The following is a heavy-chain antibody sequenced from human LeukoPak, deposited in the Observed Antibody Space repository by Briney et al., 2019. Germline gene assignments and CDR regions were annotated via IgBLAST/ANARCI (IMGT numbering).Heavy chain of an antibody. D-gene: IGHD4-17*01. CDR2: ISGSGGST. Sequence: GGSLRLSCLSSGFTFSSYAMNWVRQAPGKGLEWVSGISGSGGSTFYADSVKGRFTISRDNSKDTLYLQVNSLRAEDTAVYYCATARTLRVTTSFDYWGQGTLVTVSS. J-gene: IGHJ4*02. CDR1: GFTFSSYA. V-gene: IGHV3-23*01. CDR3: ATARTLRVTTSFDY.